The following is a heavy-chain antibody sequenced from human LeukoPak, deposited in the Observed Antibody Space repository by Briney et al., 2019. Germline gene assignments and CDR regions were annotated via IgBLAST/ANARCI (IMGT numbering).Heavy chain of an antibody. CDR1: GFTFSSYW. V-gene: IGHV3-7*01. D-gene: IGHD3-3*01. Sequence: GGSLRLSCAASGFTFSSYWMSWVRQAPGKGLEWVANIKQGGSEKYYVDSVKGRFTISRDNAKNSLYLQMNSLRAEDTAVYYCARDITIFGVVIWGDYFDYWGQGTLVTVSS. J-gene: IGHJ4*02. CDR3: ARDITIFGVVIWGDYFDY. CDR2: IKQGGSEK.